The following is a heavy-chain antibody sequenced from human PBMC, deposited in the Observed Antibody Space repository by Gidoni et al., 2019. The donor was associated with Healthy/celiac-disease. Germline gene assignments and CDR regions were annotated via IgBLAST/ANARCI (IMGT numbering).Heavy chain of an antibody. CDR2: GST. V-gene: IGHV4-30-2*05. CDR3: ARSALRYFGWPHGFDY. D-gene: IGHD3-9*01. Sequence: GSTYYNPSLKSRVTISVDTSKNQFSLKLSSVTAADTAVYYCARSALRYFGWPHGFDYWGQGTLVTVSS. J-gene: IGHJ4*02.